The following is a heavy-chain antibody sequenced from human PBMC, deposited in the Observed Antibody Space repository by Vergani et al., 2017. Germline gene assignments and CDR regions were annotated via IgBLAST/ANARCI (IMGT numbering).Heavy chain of an antibody. J-gene: IGHJ6*02. CDR2: INPNSGGT. D-gene: IGHD2-2*01. Sequence: QVQLVQSGAEVKKPGASVNVSCKASGYTFTGYYMHWVRQAPGQGLEWMGWINPNSGGTNYAQKFQGRVTMTRDTSISTAYMELSRLRSDDTAVYYCARAHVPAGNYYYYCMDVWGQGTTVTVSS. V-gene: IGHV1-2*02. CDR3: ARAHVPAGNYYYYCMDV. CDR1: GYTFTGYY.